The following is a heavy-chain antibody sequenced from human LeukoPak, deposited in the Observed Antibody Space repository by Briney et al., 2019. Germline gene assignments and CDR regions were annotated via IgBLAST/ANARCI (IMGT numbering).Heavy chain of an antibody. D-gene: IGHD1-26*01. J-gene: IGHJ4*02. CDR2: ISGSGGST. V-gene: IGHV3-23*01. CDR1: GFTFSSYA. CDR3: AKASYWDPYFDY. Sequence: GGSLRLSCAASGFTFSSYAMSWVRQAPGKGREWVSAISGSGGSTYYADSVKGRFTISRDNSTNTLYLQMNSLRAEDTAVYYCAKASYWDPYFDYWGQGTLVTVSS.